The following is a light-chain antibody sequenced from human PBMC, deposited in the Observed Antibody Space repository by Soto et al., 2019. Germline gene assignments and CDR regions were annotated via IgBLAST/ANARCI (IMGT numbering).Light chain of an antibody. V-gene: IGLV2-8*01. CDR1: INDVGGYNY. Sequence: QCVLTQPPSASGSPGQSVTISCAGTINDVGGYNYVSWYQQHPGKVPQLMIYQVTKRPSGVPDRFSASKSDTTASLTISGLQAEDEGDYYCMSYAGGNRFVFGTGTKVTVL. J-gene: IGLJ1*01. CDR2: QVT. CDR3: MSYAGGNRFV.